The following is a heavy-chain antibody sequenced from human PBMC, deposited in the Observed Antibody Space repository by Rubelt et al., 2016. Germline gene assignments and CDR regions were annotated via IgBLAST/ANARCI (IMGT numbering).Heavy chain of an antibody. J-gene: IGHJ4*02. Sequence: QLQLQESGPGLVKPSETLSLTCTVSGDSISSGNYYWGWIRQPPGKGLEWIGSIYYSGSTYYNPSLKSRVTISVDTSKNQFSLKLSSVTAADTAVYYCARGRDYSSGWYDNPRWGQGTLVTVSS. V-gene: IGHV4-39*01. D-gene: IGHD6-19*01. CDR1: GDSISSGNYY. CDR2: IYYSGST. CDR3: ARGRDYSSGWYDNPR.